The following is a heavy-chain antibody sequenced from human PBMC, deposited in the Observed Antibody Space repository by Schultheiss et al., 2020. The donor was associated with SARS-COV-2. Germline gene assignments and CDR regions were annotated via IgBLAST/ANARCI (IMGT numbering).Heavy chain of an antibody. CDR1: GFTFSNAW. CDR3: TTDIDYYGSGSYYPLFDY. D-gene: IGHD3-10*01. Sequence: GGSLRLSCAASGFTFSNAWMSWVRQAPGKGLEWVGRIKSKTDGGTTDYAAPVKGRFTISRDDSKNTLYLQMNSLKTEDTAVYYCTTDIDYYGSGSYYPLFDYWGQGTLVTVSS. CDR2: IKSKTDGGTT. V-gene: IGHV3-15*01. J-gene: IGHJ4*02.